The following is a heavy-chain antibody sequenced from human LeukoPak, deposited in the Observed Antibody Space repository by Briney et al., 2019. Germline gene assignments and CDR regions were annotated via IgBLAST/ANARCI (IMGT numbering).Heavy chain of an antibody. CDR2: IYTSGNT. V-gene: IGHV4-61*02. CDR1: GGSISSGCYY. Sequence: PSQTLSLTCTVSGGSISSGCYYWSWIRQPAGKGLEWFGRIYTSGNTNYNPSLKSRVTISIDTSKNQFCLNLSSVTAADTAVYYCARDRSGSYFDYWGQGTLVTVSS. J-gene: IGHJ4*02. CDR3: ARDRSGSYFDY. D-gene: IGHD1-26*01.